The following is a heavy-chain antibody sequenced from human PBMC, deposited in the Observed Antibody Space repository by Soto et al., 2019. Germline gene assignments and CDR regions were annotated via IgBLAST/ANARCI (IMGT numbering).Heavy chain of an antibody. CDR1: GFTFSSYG. CDR3: AKHTIFGVAPSPFDS. V-gene: IGHV3-30*18. D-gene: IGHD3-3*01. J-gene: IGHJ4*02. CDR2: ISYDGSNK. Sequence: GGSLRLACSASGFTFSSYGMHWVGQAPGKGLEWVAVISYDGSNKYYADSVKGRFTISRDNSKNTLYLQMNSLRAEDTAVYYCAKHTIFGVAPSPFDSWGQGTLVTVSS.